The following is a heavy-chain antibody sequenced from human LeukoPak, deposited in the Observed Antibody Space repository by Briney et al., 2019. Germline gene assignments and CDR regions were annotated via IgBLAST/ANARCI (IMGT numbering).Heavy chain of an antibody. CDR3: TIDYDYAWGSYRLGY. CDR2: ITSKTDGGTT. D-gene: IGHD3-16*02. CDR1: GFSFNNAW. J-gene: IGHJ4*02. V-gene: IGHV3-15*01. Sequence: PAGSLRLSCAASGFSFNNAWMIWVRQAPGKGLEWVGRITSKTDGGTTDYAAPVKGRFTISRDDSKNTLYLQLNSLKTENTAMYYCTIDYDYAWGSYRLGYWGQGTLVTVSS.